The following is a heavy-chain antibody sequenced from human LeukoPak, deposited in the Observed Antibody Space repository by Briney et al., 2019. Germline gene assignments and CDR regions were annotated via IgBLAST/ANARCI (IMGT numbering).Heavy chain of an antibody. D-gene: IGHD1-26*01. V-gene: IGHV1-2*02. CDR3: ARVTGSYVDDAFDI. J-gene: IGHJ3*02. Sequence: GASVKVSCKASGYTFTGYYMHWVRQAPGQGLEWMGWINPKNGGTNHAQKFQGRVTMTRDTSISTAYMELSRLTSDDTAVYFCARVTGSYVDDAFDIWGPGTMVTVSS. CDR1: GYTFTGYY. CDR2: INPKNGGT.